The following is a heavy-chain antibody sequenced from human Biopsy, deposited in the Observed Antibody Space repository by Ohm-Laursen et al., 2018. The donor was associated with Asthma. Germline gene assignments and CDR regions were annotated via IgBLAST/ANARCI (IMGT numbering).Heavy chain of an antibody. CDR3: ASRGGDFWSGYYMDY. CDR2: ILSDGGEP. D-gene: IGHD3-3*01. Sequence: SLRLSCTASGFTFRHYALHWVRQAPGKGLEWVAFILSDGGEPSYADSVKGRFTISRDNPMKRLYLQMSSLTAEDTAVYYCASRGGDFWSGYYMDYWGQGTLVTVSS. J-gene: IGHJ4*02. V-gene: IGHV3-30*02. CDR1: GFTFRHYA.